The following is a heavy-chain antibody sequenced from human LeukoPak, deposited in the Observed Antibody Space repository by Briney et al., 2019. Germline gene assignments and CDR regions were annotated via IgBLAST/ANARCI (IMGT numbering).Heavy chain of an antibody. CDR1: GGSISSSSYY. CDR2: IYYVGDT. CDR3: ARSPGSRYAYDDY. J-gene: IGHJ4*02. Sequence: SETLSLTCNVSGGSISSSSYYWGWIRQPPGKGPEWIGTIYYVGDTYYNPSLQSRVTISVDTSKNQFSLKLSSVTAADTAVYYCARSPGSRYAYDDYWGQGTLVTVSS. D-gene: IGHD6-13*01. V-gene: IGHV4-39*01.